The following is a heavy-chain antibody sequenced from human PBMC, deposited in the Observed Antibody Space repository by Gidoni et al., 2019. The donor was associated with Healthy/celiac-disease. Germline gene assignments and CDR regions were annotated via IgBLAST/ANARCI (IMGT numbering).Heavy chain of an antibody. CDR2: ISGSGGST. Sequence: EVQLLESGGGLVQPGGSLRLACAASGFTFSSYAMSWVRQAPGKGRGWFSAISGSGGSTYYADSVKGRFTISRDNSKNTLYLQMNSLRAEDTAVYYCAKTPTGYCSGGSCRDYWGQGTLVTVSS. CDR3: AKTPTGYCSGGSCRDY. J-gene: IGHJ4*02. D-gene: IGHD2-15*01. CDR1: GFTFSSYA. V-gene: IGHV3-23*01.